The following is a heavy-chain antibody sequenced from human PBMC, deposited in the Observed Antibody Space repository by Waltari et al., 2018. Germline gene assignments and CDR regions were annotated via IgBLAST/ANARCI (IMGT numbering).Heavy chain of an antibody. J-gene: IGHJ4*02. V-gene: IGHV4-59*11. Sequence: QVQLQESGPRLVKPSETLSLTCSVSGDSISSHYWSWIRQSPGKGLAWLGYTYHNGAPNYTPSLERRVTRSGDTSMNQFSLRLSSVTTADTAVYYCARGRSAGGFFTFDSWGQGALVTVSS. CDR1: GDSISSHY. D-gene: IGHD3-3*01. CDR3: ARGRSAGGFFTFDS. CDR2: TYHNGAP.